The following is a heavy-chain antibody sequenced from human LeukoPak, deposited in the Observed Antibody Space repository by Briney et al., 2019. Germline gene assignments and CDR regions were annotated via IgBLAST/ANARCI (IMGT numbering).Heavy chain of an antibody. V-gene: IGHV3-30-3*01. CDR1: GFIFSLSA. CDR3: AREGDDHALDS. CDR2: ISDDGSIK. Sequence: GGSLRLSCEASGFIFSLSALHWVRQAPGKGLEWLTVISDDGSIKHYADSVKGRFTISRDNSRNTIYLQMNSLRGEDTAIYYCAREGDDHALDSWGQGTLVTVSS. J-gene: IGHJ5*01. D-gene: IGHD1-14*01.